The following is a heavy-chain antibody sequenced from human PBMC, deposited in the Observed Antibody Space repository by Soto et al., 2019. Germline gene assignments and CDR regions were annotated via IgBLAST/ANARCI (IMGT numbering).Heavy chain of an antibody. CDR1: GGSVSSGSYY. CDR2: IYYSGST. V-gene: IGHV4-61*01. CDR3: AREGQRVAWFAP. D-gene: IGHD6-6*01. J-gene: IGHJ5*02. Sequence: QVQLQESGPGLVKPSETLSLTCTVSGGSVSSGSYYWSWIRQPPGKGLEWIGYIYYSGSTNYNPSLKSRVTIAVDTAKTPFPLKLSSVTAADTAVYYWAREGQRVAWFAPWGQGTLVTVSS.